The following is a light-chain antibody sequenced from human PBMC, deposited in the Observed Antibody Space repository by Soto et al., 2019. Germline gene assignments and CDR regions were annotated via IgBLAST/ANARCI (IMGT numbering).Light chain of an antibody. Sequence: EIVLTQSPGTLSSSPGERATLSCRASQSVSSNYLAWYQPKPGQAPRLLIYGASSRATGIPDRFSGSGSGTDFTLTISRLEPEDFAVYYCQQYGSSLSITFGQGTRLEIK. J-gene: IGKJ5*01. CDR3: QQYGSSLSIT. CDR1: QSVSSNY. CDR2: GAS. V-gene: IGKV3-20*01.